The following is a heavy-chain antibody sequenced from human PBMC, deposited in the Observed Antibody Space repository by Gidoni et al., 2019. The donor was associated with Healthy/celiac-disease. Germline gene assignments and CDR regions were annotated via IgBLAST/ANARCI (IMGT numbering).Heavy chain of an antibody. V-gene: IGHV4-34*01. CDR3: ARAQGFGRYFDY. CDR2: INHSGST. D-gene: IGHD3-10*01. J-gene: IGHJ4*02. CDR1: GGSFSGYY. Sequence: QVQLQQWGAGLLKLSETLSLTCAVYGGSFSGYYWSWIRQPPGKGLEWIGEINHSGSTNYNPSLKSRVTISVDTSKNQFSLKLSSVTAADTAVYYCARAQGFGRYFDYWGQGTLVTVSS.